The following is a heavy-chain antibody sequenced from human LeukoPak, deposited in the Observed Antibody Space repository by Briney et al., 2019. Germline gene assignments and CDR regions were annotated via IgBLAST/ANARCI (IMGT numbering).Heavy chain of an antibody. D-gene: IGHD1-14*01. J-gene: IGHJ6*02. V-gene: IGHV3-74*01. CDR1: GFTFSSYW. CDR2: ITSDGSST. CDR3: ARTGLSTGNYYYGMDV. Sequence: GGTLRLSCAASGFTFSSYWVHWVRQAPGKGLVWVSRITSDGSSTHYADSVRGRFTISRDNAKNTLYLQMNSVRAEDTALYYCARTGLSTGNYYYGMDVWGQGTTVTVPS.